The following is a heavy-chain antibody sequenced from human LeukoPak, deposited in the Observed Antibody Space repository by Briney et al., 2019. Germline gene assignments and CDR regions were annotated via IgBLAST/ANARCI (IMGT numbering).Heavy chain of an antibody. CDR2: IKKDGSEK. Sequence: GGSLRLSCAASGFTFSRYWMSWVRQAPGKGPEWVANIKKDGSEKYYVDSVKGRFTISRDNAKNSLYLQMSSLRAEDTAVYYCARGDAFSGDHWGQGTLVTVSS. CDR3: ARGDAFSGDH. CDR1: GFTFSRYW. V-gene: IGHV3-7*04. J-gene: IGHJ4*02.